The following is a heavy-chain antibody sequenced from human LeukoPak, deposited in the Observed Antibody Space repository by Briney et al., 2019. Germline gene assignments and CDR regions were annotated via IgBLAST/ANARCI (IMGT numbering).Heavy chain of an antibody. CDR2: IKQDGSEK. V-gene: IGHV3-7*05. CDR1: GFTFSNAW. D-gene: IGHD5-18*01. Sequence: PGGSLRLSCAASGFTFSNAWMSWVRQAPGKGLEWVANIKQDGSEKYYVDSVKGRFTISRDNAKNSLYLQMNSLRAEDTAVYYCARDSYGFDYWGQGTLVTVSS. J-gene: IGHJ4*02. CDR3: ARDSYGFDY.